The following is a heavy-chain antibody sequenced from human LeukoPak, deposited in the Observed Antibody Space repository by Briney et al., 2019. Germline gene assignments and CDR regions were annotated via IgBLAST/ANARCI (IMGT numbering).Heavy chain of an antibody. CDR3: ARDVYGGSSPADY. J-gene: IGHJ4*02. Sequence: GASVKVSCKASGYTFSSYNINWVRQAPGQGLEWLGWISGYNGNTNYAQKLQGRVTLTTDTSTRTAYMELRSLRSDDTAVYYCARDVYGGSSPADYWGQGTLVTVSS. V-gene: IGHV1-18*01. CDR1: GYTFSSYN. D-gene: IGHD1-26*01. CDR2: ISGYNGNT.